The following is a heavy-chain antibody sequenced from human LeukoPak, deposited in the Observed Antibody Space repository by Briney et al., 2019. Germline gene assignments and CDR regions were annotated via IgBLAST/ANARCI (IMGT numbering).Heavy chain of an antibody. J-gene: IGHJ6*02. CDR2: ISSSSRTI. CDR1: GFTFSTYD. V-gene: IGHV3-48*01. CDR3: ARLRYYAMDV. Sequence: GGSLRLSCAASGFTFSTYDMNWVRQAPGKGLEWVSYISSSSRTISYADSVKGRSTISRDNAKNSLYLQMNSLRAEDTAVYYCARLRYYAMDVWGQGTTVTASS.